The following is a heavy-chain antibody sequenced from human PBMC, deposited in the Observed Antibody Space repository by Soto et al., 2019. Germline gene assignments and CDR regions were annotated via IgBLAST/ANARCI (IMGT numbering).Heavy chain of an antibody. CDR3: ARGDRSWVVAVPGAFDI. CDR2: IIPILGIA. V-gene: IGHV1-69*02. D-gene: IGHD2-15*01. CDR1: GGTFSSYT. J-gene: IGHJ3*02. Sequence: QVQLVQSGAEVKKPGSSVKVSCKASGGTFSSYTISWVRQAPGQGLEWMGRIIPILGIANYAQKFQGRVTITADKSTSTAYMELSSLRSEDTAVYYCARGDRSWVVAVPGAFDIWGQGTMVTVSS.